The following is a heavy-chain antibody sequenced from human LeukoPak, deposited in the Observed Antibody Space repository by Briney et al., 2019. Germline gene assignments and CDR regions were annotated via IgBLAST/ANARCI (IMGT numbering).Heavy chain of an antibody. CDR3: ARLRPEYSNFFDH. V-gene: IGHV4-30-4*01. J-gene: IGHJ4*02. D-gene: IGHD4-11*01. CDR1: GGFISSDGYY. CDR2: IYHSGGP. Sequence: PSQTLSLTCTVSGGFISSDGYYWSWIRQPPGTGLEWIGNIYHSGGPYYNPSLKSRVVMSVDTSKNQFSLRMNSVTAADTAVYYCARLRPEYSNFFDHWGQGALVTVSS.